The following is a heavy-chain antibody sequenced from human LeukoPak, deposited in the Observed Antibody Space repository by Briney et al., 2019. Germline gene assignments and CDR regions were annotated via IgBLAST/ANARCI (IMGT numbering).Heavy chain of an antibody. J-gene: IGHJ4*02. CDR3: ARDRDGDLDY. D-gene: IGHD4-17*01. CDR1: GFTFSRYW. V-gene: IGHV3-74*01. CDR2: INSDGSGT. Sequence: PGGSLRLSCAASGFTFSRYWMHWVRQAPGKGLVWVSRINSDGSGTSNADSVKGRFTISRDNAKNTLYLQMNSLRAEDTAVFYCARDRDGDLDYWGQGTLVTVSS.